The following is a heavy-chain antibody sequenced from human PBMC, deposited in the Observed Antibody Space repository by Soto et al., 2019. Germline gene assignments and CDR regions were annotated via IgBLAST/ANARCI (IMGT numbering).Heavy chain of an antibody. V-gene: IGHV4-34*01. CDR2: INHSGTT. CDR3: ARADSTLVTSYGLDV. J-gene: IGHJ6*02. CDR1: GGSFSGFY. D-gene: IGHD2-21*02. Sequence: KPSETLSLTCAVSGGSFSGFYWTWIRQPPGEGLEWIGEINHSGTTNFNPSLRSRLTISLDSSKKHFSLKLTSMTAADAAVYYCARADSTLVTSYGLDVWGQGTTVTVSS.